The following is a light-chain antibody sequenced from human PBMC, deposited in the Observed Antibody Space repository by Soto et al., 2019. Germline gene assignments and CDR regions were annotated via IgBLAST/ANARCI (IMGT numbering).Light chain of an antibody. Sequence: DIQMTQSPSSVSASVGDIVTITCRASQVISSWLVWYQQKPGKAPKLLIYKASTLKSGVPSRFSGSGSGTEFTLTISSLQPDDFATYYCQHYNSYSEAFGQGTKVDIK. V-gene: IGKV1-5*03. CDR1: QVISSW. J-gene: IGKJ1*01. CDR3: QHYNSYSEA. CDR2: KAS.